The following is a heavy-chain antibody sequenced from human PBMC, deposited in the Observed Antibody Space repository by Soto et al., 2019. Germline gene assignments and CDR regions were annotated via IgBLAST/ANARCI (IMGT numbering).Heavy chain of an antibody. D-gene: IGHD3-10*02. CDR3: ARDMDYYYGRGSGNGHGV. Sequence: QVRLVQSGAEVKEPGDSVRVSCEASGYTFTAYHIHWVRQAPGQGLEWMGWINPKFGDTGYAQDLQCRGSMTSDMSISTVYMELSRLTSDDTAIYYCARDMDYYYGRGSGNGHGVWGQGTTVTVFS. CDR1: GYTFTAYH. J-gene: IGHJ6*02. V-gene: IGHV1-2*02. CDR2: INPKFGDT.